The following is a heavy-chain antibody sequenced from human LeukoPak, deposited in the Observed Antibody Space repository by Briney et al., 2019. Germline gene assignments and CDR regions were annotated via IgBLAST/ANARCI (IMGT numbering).Heavy chain of an antibody. CDR2: ISYDGGNK. CDR1: GFTFSSYA. J-gene: IGHJ3*02. V-gene: IGHV3-30*01. D-gene: IGHD6-13*01. CDR3: ARVKGSSWPEWEDAFDI. Sequence: PGGSLRPSCAASGFTFSSYAMHWVRQAPGKGLEWMAAISYDGGNKYYADSVKGRFTISRNNSKNRLYLEMNRLRADDTAVYYCARVKGSSWPEWEDAFDIWGQGTMVTGSS.